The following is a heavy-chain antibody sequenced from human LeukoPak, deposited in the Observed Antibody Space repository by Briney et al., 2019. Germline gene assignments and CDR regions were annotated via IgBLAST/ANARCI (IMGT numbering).Heavy chain of an antibody. CDR2: VYPGDSQT. CDR1: GYNFTNYW. V-gene: IGHV5-51*01. Sequence: GESLKISCQGSGYNFTNYWIAWVRQMPGKGLEWVGVVYPGDSQTIYSPSFQGQVTISADKSISTVYLQWTSLKASDTAMYYCALSIAVAGTVTYFDFWGQGILVTVSS. D-gene: IGHD6-19*01. J-gene: IGHJ4*02. CDR3: ALSIAVAGTVTYFDF.